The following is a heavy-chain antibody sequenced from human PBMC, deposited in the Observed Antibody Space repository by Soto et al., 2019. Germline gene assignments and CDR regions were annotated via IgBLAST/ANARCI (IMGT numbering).Heavy chain of an antibody. J-gene: IGHJ5*02. V-gene: IGHV3-30-3*01. Sequence: VQLVESGGGLVQPGGSLRLSCAASGFTFSSYAMHWVRQAPGKGLEWVAVISYDGSNKYYADSVKGRFTISRDNSKNTLYLQMNSLRAEDTAVYYCARDGIAAAGTFSSNWFDPWGQGTLVTVSS. D-gene: IGHD6-13*01. CDR2: ISYDGSNK. CDR3: ARDGIAAAGTFSSNWFDP. CDR1: GFTFSSYA.